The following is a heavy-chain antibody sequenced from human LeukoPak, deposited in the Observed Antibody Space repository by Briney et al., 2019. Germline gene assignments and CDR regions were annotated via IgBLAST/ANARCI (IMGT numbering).Heavy chain of an antibody. J-gene: IGHJ3*02. Sequence: AASVKVSCKASGYTFTDYYMHWVQQAPGKGLEWMGRVDPEDGETIYAEKFQGRVTITADTSTDTAYMELSSLRSEDTAVYYCAPTDRITIFVGRNDAFDIWGQGTMVTVSS. CDR2: VDPEDGET. D-gene: IGHD3-3*01. CDR1: GYTFTDYY. V-gene: IGHV1-69-2*01. CDR3: APTDRITIFVGRNDAFDI.